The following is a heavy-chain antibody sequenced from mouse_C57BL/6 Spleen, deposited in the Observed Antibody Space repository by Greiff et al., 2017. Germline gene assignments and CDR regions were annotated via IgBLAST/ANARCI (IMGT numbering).Heavy chain of an antibody. Sequence: VQLQQPGAELVKPGASVKLSCKASGYTFTSYWMPWVKQRPGRGLEWIGRIDPNGGGTKYNEKFKSKATLTVDKPSSTAYLQLSSLTSEDSAVYYCARSSSDYTAWFAYWGQGTLVTVSA. CDR2: IDPNGGGT. J-gene: IGHJ3*01. D-gene: IGHD3-2*02. V-gene: IGHV1-72*01. CDR3: ARSSSDYTAWFAY. CDR1: GYTFTSYW.